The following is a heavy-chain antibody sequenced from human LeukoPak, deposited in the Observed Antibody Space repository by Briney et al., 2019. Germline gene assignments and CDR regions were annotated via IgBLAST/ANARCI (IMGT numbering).Heavy chain of an antibody. CDR1: GFTFSSYD. Sequence: GGSLRLSCAASGFTFSSYDMSWVRQAPGKGLEWVSAISGSGGSTYYADSLKGRFTNSRDNSKNTRYLQMNSLRAEDTAVYYCAKDHAATHYYFDYWGQGTLVTVSS. J-gene: IGHJ4*02. CDR3: AKDHAATHYYFDY. D-gene: IGHD6-13*01. V-gene: IGHV3-23*01. CDR2: ISGSGGST.